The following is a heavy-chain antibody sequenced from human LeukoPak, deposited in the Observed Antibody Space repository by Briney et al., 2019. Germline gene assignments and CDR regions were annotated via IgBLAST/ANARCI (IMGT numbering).Heavy chain of an antibody. CDR3: ARDQDKVTPYYYGMGV. V-gene: IGHV3-21*01. D-gene: IGHD2-15*01. Sequence: GGSLRLSCAASGFTFSSYSMNWVRQAPGKGLEWVSSISSSSSYIYYADSVKGRFTISRDNAKNSLHLQMNSLRAEDTAVYYCARDQDKVTPYYYGMGVWGQGTTVTVSS. CDR2: ISSSSSYI. CDR1: GFTFSSYS. J-gene: IGHJ6*02.